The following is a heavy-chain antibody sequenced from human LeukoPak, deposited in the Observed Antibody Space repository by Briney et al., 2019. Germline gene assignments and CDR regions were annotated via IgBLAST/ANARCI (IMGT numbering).Heavy chain of an antibody. J-gene: IGHJ4*02. Sequence: PSETLSLTCAVSGGSISSINWWSWIRQPPAKGLEWSGEIYHIWSTNYNPSLKSRVTISVDKSKNQFSLKLSSVTAAATDVYYCARLVQDDILTGYSTYYFDYWGQGTLVTVSS. CDR2: IYHIWST. D-gene: IGHD3-9*01. V-gene: IGHV4-4*02. CDR1: GGSISSINW. CDR3: ARLVQDDILTGYSTYYFDY.